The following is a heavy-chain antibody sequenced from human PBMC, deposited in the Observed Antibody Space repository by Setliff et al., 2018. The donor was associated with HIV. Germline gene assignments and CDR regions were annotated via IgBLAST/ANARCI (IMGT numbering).Heavy chain of an antibody. CDR1: GYTFTDYF. CDR3: ARGAPRNIWGYYYYYMDV. CDR2: IIPIFGTA. J-gene: IGHJ6*03. V-gene: IGHV1-69*05. Sequence: GASVKVSCKTSGYTFTDYFLHWVRQAPGQGLEWMGGIIPIFGTANYAQKFEGRVTITTDESTSTAYMELSSLRSEDTAVCYCARGAPRNIWGYYYYYMDVWGKGTTVTVSS. D-gene: IGHD3-16*01.